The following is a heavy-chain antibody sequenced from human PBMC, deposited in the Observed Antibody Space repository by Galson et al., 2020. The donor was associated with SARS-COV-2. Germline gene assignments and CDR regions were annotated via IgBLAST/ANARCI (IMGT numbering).Heavy chain of an antibody. D-gene: IGHD5-12*01. CDR1: GYIFTDYY. CDR3: ARGDVGYAGL. Sequence: ASVQVSCKASGYIFTDYYIHWVRQAPGQGLECMGWINPDNGGTNYAQNFRGRVTMTRDTSISTAYMELSRLTSDDTAVYYCARGDVGYAGLWGQGTLVTVSS. J-gene: IGHJ4*02. CDR2: INPDNGGT. V-gene: IGHV1-2*02.